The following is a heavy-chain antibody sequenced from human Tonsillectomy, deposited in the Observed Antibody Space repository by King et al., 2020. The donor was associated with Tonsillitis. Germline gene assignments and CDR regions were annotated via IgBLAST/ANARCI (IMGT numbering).Heavy chain of an antibody. CDR1: GGTFSSYA. CDR3: AREPVVVVIEYYYGMDV. D-gene: IGHD3-22*01. Sequence: QLVQSGAEVKKPGSSVKVSCKASGGTFSSYAISWVRQAPGQGLEWMGRIIPILGIANYAQKFQGRVTITADKSTSTAYMELSSPRSEDTAVYYCAREPVVVVIEYYYGMDVWGQGTTVTVSS. J-gene: IGHJ6*02. V-gene: IGHV1-69*09. CDR2: IIPILGIA.